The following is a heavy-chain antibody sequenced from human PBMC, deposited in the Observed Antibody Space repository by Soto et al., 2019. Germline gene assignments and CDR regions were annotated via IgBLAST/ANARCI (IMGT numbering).Heavy chain of an antibody. V-gene: IGHV5-51*01. J-gene: IGHJ3*01. CDR3: ARHRLSTWDAFDL. CDR1: GYRFSTYW. D-gene: IGHD2-2*01. Sequence: GESLKISCKGSGYRFSTYWIGWVRQMPGQGLEWMGIVFPEDSKTRYSPSFQGQVTISADKSISTAYLQWTSLQASDTAMYYCARHRLSTWDAFDLWGQGTMVTVSS. CDR2: VFPEDSKT.